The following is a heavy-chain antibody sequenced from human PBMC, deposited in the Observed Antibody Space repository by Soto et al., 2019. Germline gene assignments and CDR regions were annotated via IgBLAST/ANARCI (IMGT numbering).Heavy chain of an antibody. Sequence: QVQLQESGPGLVKPSETLSLTCTVSGGSISSDYWSWIRQPPGKGLEWIGYIYYSGSTNYNPSLKSRVTISVDTSKNQFSLRLSSVTVADTAVYYCARADWSLIYWYFDLWGRGTLVTVSS. CDR3: ARADWSLIYWYFDL. CDR1: GGSISSDY. CDR2: IYYSGST. D-gene: IGHD1-1*01. J-gene: IGHJ2*01. V-gene: IGHV4-59*01.